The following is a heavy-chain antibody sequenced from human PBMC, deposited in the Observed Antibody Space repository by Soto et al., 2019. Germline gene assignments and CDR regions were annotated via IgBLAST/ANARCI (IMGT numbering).Heavy chain of an antibody. J-gene: IGHJ4*02. V-gene: IGHV3-48*01. CDR1: GFTFSSYN. D-gene: IGHD3-22*01. CDR3: ARVAYYYDSSGYFY. Sequence: SLRLSCAASGFTFSSYNMNWVRQAPGKGLEWVSYISSSGSTIYYADSVKGRFTISRDNAKNSLYLQMNSLRAEDTAVYYCARVAYYYDSSGYFYWGQGTLVTVSS. CDR2: ISSSGSTI.